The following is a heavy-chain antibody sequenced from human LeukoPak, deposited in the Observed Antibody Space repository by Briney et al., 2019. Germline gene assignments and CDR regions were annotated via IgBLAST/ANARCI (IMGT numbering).Heavy chain of an antibody. J-gene: IGHJ4*02. Sequence: PSETLSLTCTVSGGSISSYYWSWIRQPPGKGLEWIGEINHSGSTNYNPSLKSRVTISVDTSKNQFSLKLSSVTAADTAVYYCATSGSYSYYFDYWGQGTLVTVSS. V-gene: IGHV4-34*01. CDR1: GGSISSYY. CDR3: ATSGSYSYYFDY. D-gene: IGHD1-26*01. CDR2: INHSGST.